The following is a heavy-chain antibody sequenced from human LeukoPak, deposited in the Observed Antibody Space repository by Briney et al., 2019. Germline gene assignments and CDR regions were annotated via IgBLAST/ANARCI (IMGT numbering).Heavy chain of an antibody. CDR2: ISSSSSYI. V-gene: IGHV3-21*01. CDR1: GFTFGSYS. Sequence: PGGSLRLSCAASGFTFGSYSMNWVRQAPGKGLEWVSSISSSSSYIYYADSVKGRFTISRDNSKNTLYLQMNSLRAEDTAVYYCARDRSGSYYGQIYYYYGMDVWGQGTTVTVSS. D-gene: IGHD1-26*01. J-gene: IGHJ6*02. CDR3: ARDRSGSYYGQIYYYYGMDV.